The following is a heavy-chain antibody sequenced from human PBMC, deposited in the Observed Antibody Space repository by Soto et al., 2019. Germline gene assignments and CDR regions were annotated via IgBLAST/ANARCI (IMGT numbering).Heavy chain of an antibody. CDR3: ARDQYDILTGPNY. J-gene: IGHJ4*02. CDR1: GFTFSGYA. D-gene: IGHD3-9*01. V-gene: IGHV3-30-3*01. CDR2: ISYDGSNK. Sequence: QVQLVESGGGVVQPGRSLRLSCAASGFTFSGYAMHWVRQAPGEGLEWVAVISYDGSNKYYADSVKGRFTISRDNSKNTLYLQMNGLRPEDAAVYYCARDQYDILTGPNYWGQGTLVTVSS.